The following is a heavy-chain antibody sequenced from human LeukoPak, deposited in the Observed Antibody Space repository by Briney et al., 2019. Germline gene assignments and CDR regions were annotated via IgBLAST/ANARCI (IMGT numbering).Heavy chain of an antibody. J-gene: IGHJ4*02. Sequence: ASVKVSCKASGYTFTGYYMHWVRQAPGQGLEWMGWINPNSGGTNYAQKFQGRVTMTRDTSISTAYMELSRLRSDDTAVYYCARSRGWYADTAHPIDYWGQGTLVTVSS. D-gene: IGHD6-19*01. CDR1: GYTFTGYY. CDR2: INPNSGGT. V-gene: IGHV1-2*02. CDR3: ARSRGWYADTAHPIDY.